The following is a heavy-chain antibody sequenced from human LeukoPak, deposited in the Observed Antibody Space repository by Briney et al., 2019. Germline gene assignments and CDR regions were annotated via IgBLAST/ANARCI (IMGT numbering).Heavy chain of an antibody. J-gene: IGHJ5*02. CDR3: ARAYSSSDNWFDP. CDR1: GGSISSGSYY. V-gene: IGHV4-61*02. CDR2: IYTSGST. Sequence: SETLSLTCTVSGGSISSGSYYWSWIRQPAGKGLEWIGRIYTSGSTNYNPSLKSRVTMSVDTSKNQFSLKLSSVTAADTAVYYCARAYSSSDNWFDPWGQGTLVTVSS. D-gene: IGHD6-13*01.